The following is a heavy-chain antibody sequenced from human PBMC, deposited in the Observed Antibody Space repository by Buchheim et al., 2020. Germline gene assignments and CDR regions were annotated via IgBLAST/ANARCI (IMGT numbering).Heavy chain of an antibody. J-gene: IGHJ6*02. V-gene: IGHV4-34*01. Sequence: QVQLQQWGAGLLKPSETLSLTCAVYGGSFSGYYWSWIRQPPGKGLEWIGEINHSGSTNYNPSLTIRVTISVDTSKNQVSLKRSSVTAADTAVYYCARVYCSSTRCYLRYYYGMDVWGQGTT. CDR2: INHSGST. CDR1: GGSFSGYY. D-gene: IGHD2-2*01. CDR3: ARVYCSSTRCYLRYYYGMDV.